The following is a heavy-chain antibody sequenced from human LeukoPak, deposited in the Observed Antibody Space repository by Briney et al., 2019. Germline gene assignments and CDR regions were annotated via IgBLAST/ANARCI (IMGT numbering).Heavy chain of an antibody. CDR1: GFTFSAYT. CDR2: ITSSSRYI. CDR3: AKDHESSGSGELGF. V-gene: IGHV3-21*01. Sequence: GGSLRLSCAASGFTFSAYTMNWVRQAPGKGLEWISSITSSSRYIYYAGSVKGRFTISRDNAKNSLYLQMNNLRAEDTAVYYCAKDHESSGSGELGFWGQGTLATVSS. D-gene: IGHD3-10*01. J-gene: IGHJ4*02.